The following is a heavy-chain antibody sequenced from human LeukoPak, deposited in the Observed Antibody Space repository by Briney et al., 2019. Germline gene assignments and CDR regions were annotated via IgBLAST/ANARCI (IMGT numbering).Heavy chain of an antibody. CDR2: IYYSGST. J-gene: IGHJ5*02. CDR3: ARESAILGTNWFDP. Sequence: SETLSLTCTVSGGSISIYYWTWIRQPPGKGLEWIGSIYYSGSTYYNPSLKSRVTISVDTSKNQFSLKLSSVTAADTAVYYCARESAILGTNWFDPWGQGTLVTVSS. V-gene: IGHV4-59*12. D-gene: IGHD1-1*01. CDR1: GGSISIYY.